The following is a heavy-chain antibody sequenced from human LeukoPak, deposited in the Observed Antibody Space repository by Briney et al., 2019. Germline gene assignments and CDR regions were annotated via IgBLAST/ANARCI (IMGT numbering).Heavy chain of an antibody. D-gene: IGHD1-26*01. CDR2: IYPGDSDT. CDR3: ARRERGSGSYSGY. J-gene: IGHJ4*02. Sequence: GESLKISCQGSGYSFTSYWIDWVRQMPGKGLEWMGIIYPGDSDTRYSPSCLGQVTISAGKSISPAYRQWSSLKASDTAMYYCARRERGSGSYSGYWGQGTLVTVSS. CDR1: GYSFTSYW. V-gene: IGHV5-51*01.